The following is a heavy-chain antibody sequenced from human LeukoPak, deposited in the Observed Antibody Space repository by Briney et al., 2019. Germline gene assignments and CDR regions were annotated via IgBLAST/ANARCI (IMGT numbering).Heavy chain of an antibody. CDR1: GYTFTGYY. Sequence: ALVKASCKASGYTFTGYYMDCVRQAPGQGLEWMGWINPDSGGTNYAQKIQGRATMTRDKSISTAYMELSWLRSDDMTVYYCARDDVLTGYYEDYWRQGTLDTVSS. CDR2: INPDSGGT. D-gene: IGHD3-9*01. J-gene: IGHJ4*02. CDR3: ARDDVLTGYYEDY. V-gene: IGHV1-2*02.